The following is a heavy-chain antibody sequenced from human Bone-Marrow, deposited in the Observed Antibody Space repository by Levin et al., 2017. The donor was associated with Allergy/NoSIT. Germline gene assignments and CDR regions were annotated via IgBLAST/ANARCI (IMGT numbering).Heavy chain of an antibody. D-gene: IGHD1-7*01. CDR1: GYTFTDYY. CDR2: VNPDSGGL. CDR3: ARGGTGIWGWNFDV. Sequence: ASVKVSCETSGYTFTDYYIHWARQAPGQGPEWMGWVNPDSGGLDYAEKFQGRITMTRDTSITTAYMELSSLRSDDTAVYYCARGGTGIWGWNFDVWGKGSTVTVSS. V-gene: IGHV1-2*02. J-gene: IGHJ6*01.